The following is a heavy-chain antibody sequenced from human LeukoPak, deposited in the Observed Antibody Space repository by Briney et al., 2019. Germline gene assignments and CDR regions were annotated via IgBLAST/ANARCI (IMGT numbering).Heavy chain of an antibody. CDR3: AKEHSSSWYYFDS. J-gene: IGHJ4*02. Sequence: GGSLRLCCAASGFTFSSYGMLGVRQAPGKGLEWVAVISDDGRNKYYVDSVKGRFTISRDNFKNMLYLQMNSLRVEDAAVYFCAKEHSSSWYYFDSWGQGTLVTVSS. CDR1: GFTFSSYG. CDR2: ISDDGRNK. D-gene: IGHD6-13*01. V-gene: IGHV3-30*18.